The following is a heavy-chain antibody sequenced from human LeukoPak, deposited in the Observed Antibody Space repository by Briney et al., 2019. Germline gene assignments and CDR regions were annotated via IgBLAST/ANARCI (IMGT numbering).Heavy chain of an antibody. Sequence: GGSLRLSCAASGSTFDDYAMHWVRQAPGKGLEWVSLISGDGGSTYYADSVKGRFTISRDNSKNSLYLQMNSLRTEDTALYYCAKVYLKYSSGWYDYWGQGTLVTVSS. CDR2: ISGDGGST. J-gene: IGHJ4*02. D-gene: IGHD6-19*01. V-gene: IGHV3-43*02. CDR3: AKVYLKYSSGWYDY. CDR1: GSTFDDYA.